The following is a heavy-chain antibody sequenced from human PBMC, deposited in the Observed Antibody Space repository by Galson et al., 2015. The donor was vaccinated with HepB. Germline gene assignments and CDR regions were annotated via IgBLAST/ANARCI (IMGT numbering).Heavy chain of an antibody. Sequence: SLRLSCAASGFTLSSYSMNWVRQAPGKGLEWVSSISSSSSYIYYADSVKGRFTISRDNAKNSLYLQMNSLRAEDTAVYYCARDVATVTTGGFFDYWGQGTLVTVSS. D-gene: IGHD4-17*01. CDR3: ARDVATVTTGGFFDY. V-gene: IGHV3-21*01. CDR1: GFTLSSYS. CDR2: ISSSSSYI. J-gene: IGHJ4*02.